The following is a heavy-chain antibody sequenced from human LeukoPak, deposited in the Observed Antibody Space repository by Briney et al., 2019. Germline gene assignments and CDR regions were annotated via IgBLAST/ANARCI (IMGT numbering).Heavy chain of an antibody. Sequence: GGSLRLSCAVSGFTFSTHSMNWVRQAPGKGLEWVSYIISSSNTIYYADSVKGRFTISRDNAKNSLYLQMNSLRAEDTAVYYCARAVGHGSGSPRMDVWGKATTVTVSS. CDR2: IISSSNTI. CDR1: GFTFSTHS. D-gene: IGHD3-10*01. V-gene: IGHV3-48*01. J-gene: IGHJ6*04. CDR3: ARAVGHGSGSPRMDV.